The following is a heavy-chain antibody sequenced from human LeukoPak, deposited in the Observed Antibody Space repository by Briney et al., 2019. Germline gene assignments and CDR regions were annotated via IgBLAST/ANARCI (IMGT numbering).Heavy chain of an antibody. J-gene: IGHJ3*02. D-gene: IGHD2-15*01. V-gene: IGHV3-21*01. Sequence: PGGSLRLSCAASGFTFSTYTMNWVRQAPGKGLEWVSSISSRSSYIYYADSVKGRFTISRDNAKNSLSLQINSLRAEDTAVYYCARDSGVGPCLFCSGFDIWGQGTMVTVSS. CDR1: GFTFSTYT. CDR2: ISSRSSYI. CDR3: ARDSGVGPCLFCSGFDI.